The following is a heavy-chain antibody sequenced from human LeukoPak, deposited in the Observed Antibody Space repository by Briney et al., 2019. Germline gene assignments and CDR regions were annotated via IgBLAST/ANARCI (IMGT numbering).Heavy chain of an antibody. CDR3: AKYGSGSYPLDY. CDR2: ICSGGST. J-gene: IGHJ4*02. Sequence: GGSLRLSCAASGFTVSSNYMSWVRQAPGKGLEWVSVICSGGSTYYAAAVKGRFTISRDNSKNTLYLQMNSLRAEDTAVYYCAKYGSGSYPLDYWGQGTLVTVSS. D-gene: IGHD3-10*01. CDR1: GFTVSSNY. V-gene: IGHV3-66*01.